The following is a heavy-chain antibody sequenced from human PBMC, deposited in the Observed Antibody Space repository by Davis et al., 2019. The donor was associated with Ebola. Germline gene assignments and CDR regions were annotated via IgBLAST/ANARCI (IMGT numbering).Heavy chain of an antibody. CDR3: ARVVGSYYYGMDV. Sequence: SETLSLTCAVYGGSFSGYFWTWIRRPPGKGLEWIGEINYSGSTNYNPSLKSRVTISVDTSKNQFSLNLNSVTAADTAVYYCARVVGSYYYGMDVWGQGTTVTVSS. V-gene: IGHV4-34*01. J-gene: IGHJ6*02. CDR2: INYSGST. CDR1: GGSFSGYF. D-gene: IGHD1-26*01.